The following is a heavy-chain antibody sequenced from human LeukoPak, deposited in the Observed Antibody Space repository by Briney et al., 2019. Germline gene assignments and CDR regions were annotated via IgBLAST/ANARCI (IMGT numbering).Heavy chain of an antibody. J-gene: IGHJ4*02. CDR3: ARDRPEYSSSSFDY. Sequence: GASVTVSCKASGYTFTSYGMSWVRQAPGQGLEWMGWISAYNGNTNYAQKLQGRVTMTTDTSTSTAYMELRSLRSDDTAVYYCARDRPEYSSSSFDYWGQGTLVTVSS. V-gene: IGHV1-18*01. D-gene: IGHD6-6*01. CDR2: ISAYNGNT. CDR1: GYTFTSYG.